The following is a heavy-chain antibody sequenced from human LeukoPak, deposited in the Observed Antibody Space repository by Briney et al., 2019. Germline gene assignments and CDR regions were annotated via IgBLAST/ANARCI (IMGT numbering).Heavy chain of an antibody. J-gene: IGHJ4*02. CDR1: GVSITSYF. D-gene: IGHD2-15*01. V-gene: IGHV4-4*07. CDR2: IHSSGST. Sequence: SETLSLTCTVSGVSITSYFWSWIRQPAGKGLDWIGRIHSSGSTNYNPSLKSRVTISVDTSKNQFSLKLSSVTAADTAVYYCARGVVAAPQTFDYWGQGTLVTVSS. CDR3: ARGVVAAPQTFDY.